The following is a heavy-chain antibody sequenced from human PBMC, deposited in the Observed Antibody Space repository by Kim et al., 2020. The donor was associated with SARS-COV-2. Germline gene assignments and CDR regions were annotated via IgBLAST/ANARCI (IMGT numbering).Heavy chain of an antibody. CDR1: GFTVSSNY. CDR3: AREKSGSYYVDY. V-gene: IGHV3-53*01. CDR2: IYSGGST. Sequence: GGSLRLSCAASGFTVSSNYMSWVRQAPGKGLEWVSVIYSGGSTYYADSVKGRFTISRDNSKNTLYLQMNSLRAEDTAVYYCAREKSGSYYVDYWGQGTLVTVSS. J-gene: IGHJ4*02. D-gene: IGHD1-26*01.